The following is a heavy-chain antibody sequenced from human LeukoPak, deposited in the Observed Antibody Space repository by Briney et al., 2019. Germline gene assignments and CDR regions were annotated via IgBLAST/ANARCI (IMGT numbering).Heavy chain of an antibody. CDR3: ARQSPAFDY. CDR2: ISSGSRTI. J-gene: IGHJ4*02. V-gene: IGHV3-48*01. Sequence: TGGSLRLSCAASGFTFSIHGMHWVRQAPGKGLEGTSYISSGSRTITYADSVKGRFTISRDYAKNSLYLQMDSRRAEDTAVYYCARQSPAFDYWGQGTLVTVSS. CDR1: GFTFSIHG.